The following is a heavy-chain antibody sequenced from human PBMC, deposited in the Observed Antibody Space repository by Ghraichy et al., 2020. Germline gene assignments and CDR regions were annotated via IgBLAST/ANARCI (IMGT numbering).Heavy chain of an antibody. Sequence: LRLSCTFSGFSLSTSGMCVSWIRQAPGKALEWLALIDWDGDKYYSTSLQTRLAISKDTSKKQVVLTMTNMAPVDTATYYCARTAGRRLPIDYWGQGTLVTVSS. J-gene: IGHJ4*02. CDR2: IDWDGDK. CDR3: ARTAGRRLPIDY. CDR1: GFSLSTSGMC. D-gene: IGHD6-25*01. V-gene: IGHV2-70*12.